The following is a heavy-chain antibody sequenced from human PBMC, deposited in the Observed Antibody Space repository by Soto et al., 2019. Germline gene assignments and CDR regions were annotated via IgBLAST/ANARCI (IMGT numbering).Heavy chain of an antibody. CDR2: ISGSGSST. CDR1: GFTFSSYA. CDR3: AKDRRNFEILTGYGGWFDP. V-gene: IGHV3-23*01. D-gene: IGHD3-9*01. J-gene: IGHJ5*02. Sequence: GGSLRLSCAASGFTFSSYAMSWVRQAPGKGLEWVSAISGSGSSTYYADSVKGRFTISRDNSKNTLYLQMNSLRAEDTAVYYCAKDRRNFEILTGYGGWFDPWGQGTLVTVSS.